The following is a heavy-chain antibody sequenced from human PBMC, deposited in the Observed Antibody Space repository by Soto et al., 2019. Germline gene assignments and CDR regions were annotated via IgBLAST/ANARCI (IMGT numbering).Heavy chain of an antibody. Sequence: EMHLVESGGGLVQPGGSLRLSCAASGFNFNDYYMTWVRQAPGKGLEWVANIKHDGSEKYYADSLKGRFTISRDNAKNQGSRQMNTRPAKATAIFCGARDIAPRRGYPANDPWGKGILVPVS. CDR3: ARDIAPRRGYPANDP. J-gene: IGHJ5*02. D-gene: IGHD6-25*01. CDR1: GFNFNDYY. CDR2: IKHDGSEK. V-gene: IGHV3-7*01.